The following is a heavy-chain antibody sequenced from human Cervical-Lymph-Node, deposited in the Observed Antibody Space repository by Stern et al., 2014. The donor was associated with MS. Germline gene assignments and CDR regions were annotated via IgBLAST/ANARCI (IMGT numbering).Heavy chain of an antibody. V-gene: IGHV1-46*01. CDR3: ARVAPTVGAAY. Sequence: QLVQSGAEVMKPGASVNVSCKASGYTFTDHSIQWVRQVHGHGLEWMGMINPKGGRATYPRKFRGRVTMTRDTSTATVKMELNSLRSEDTAVYYCARVAPTVGAAYWGQGTLVTVSS. J-gene: IGHJ4*02. CDR1: GYTFTDHS. D-gene: IGHD1-26*01. CDR2: INPKGGRA.